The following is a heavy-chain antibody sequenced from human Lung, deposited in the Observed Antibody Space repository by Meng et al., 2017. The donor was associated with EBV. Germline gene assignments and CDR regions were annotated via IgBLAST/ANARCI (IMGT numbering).Heavy chain of an antibody. D-gene: IGHD3-10*01. CDR3: LRGSGSSV. J-gene: IGHJ1*01. CDR2: IPHRGSS. V-gene: IGHV4-4*02. CDR1: GDSITNHNW. Sequence: QGRRKEWGAGLLKPSETLSLTCAVSGDSITNHNWWAWVRQPPGKGLEWIGEIPHRGSSAYNPSLKSRVSMSIDKSKNQFSLKLTSVTAADTAVYHCLRGSGSSVWGQGTLVTVSS.